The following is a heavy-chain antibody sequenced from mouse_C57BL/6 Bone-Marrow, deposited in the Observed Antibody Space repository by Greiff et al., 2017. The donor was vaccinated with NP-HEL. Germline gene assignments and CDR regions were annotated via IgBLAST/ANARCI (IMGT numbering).Heavy chain of an antibody. Sequence: DVHLVESGGDLVKPGGSLKLSCAASGFTFSSYGMSWVRQTPDKRLEWVATISSGGSYTYYPDSVKGRFTISRDNAKNTLYLQMSSLKSEDTAMYYCARHCRLRRPGYAMDYWGQGTSVTVSS. D-gene: IGHD3-2*02. J-gene: IGHJ4*01. V-gene: IGHV5-6*01. CDR3: ARHCRLRRPGYAMDY. CDR1: GFTFSSYG. CDR2: ISSGGSYT.